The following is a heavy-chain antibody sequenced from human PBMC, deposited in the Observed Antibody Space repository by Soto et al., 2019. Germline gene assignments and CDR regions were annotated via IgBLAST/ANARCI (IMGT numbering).Heavy chain of an antibody. J-gene: IGHJ5*02. CDR2: TYYRSKWYN. D-gene: IGHD2-15*01. Sequence: PSQTLSLTCAISGDSVSSNSAAWNWIRQSPSRGLEWLGRTYYRSKWYNDYAVSVKSRITINPDTSKNQFSLQLNSVTPEDAAVYYCARDWIDLVVVVAAPNWFDPWGQGTLVTVSS. CDR1: GDSVSSNSAA. V-gene: IGHV6-1*01. CDR3: ARDWIDLVVVVAAPNWFDP.